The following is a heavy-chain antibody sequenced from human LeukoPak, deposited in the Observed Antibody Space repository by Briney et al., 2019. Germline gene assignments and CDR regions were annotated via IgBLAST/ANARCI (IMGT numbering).Heavy chain of an antibody. Sequence: LGESLKISCKVSGYSFTSYWIGWVRQMPGKGLEWMGIIYPGDSDPIYSPSFQGQVTISADKSITTAYLQWSSLKASDTAIYYCARLGSWGGYSFGYNFDYWGQGTLVTVSS. V-gene: IGHV5-51*01. CDR1: GYSFTSYW. D-gene: IGHD5-18*01. J-gene: IGHJ4*02. CDR3: ARLGSWGGYSFGYNFDY. CDR2: IYPGDSDP.